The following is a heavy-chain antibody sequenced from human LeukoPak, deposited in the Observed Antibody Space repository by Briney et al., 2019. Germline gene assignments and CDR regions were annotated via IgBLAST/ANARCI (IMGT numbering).Heavy chain of an antibody. CDR1: GGSFSGYH. CDR2: INDRGRT. CDR3: AGDPTTVTSLPYYFDF. D-gene: IGHD4-17*01. V-gene: IGHV4-34*01. J-gene: IGHJ4*02. Sequence: SETLSLTCAVHGGSFSGYHWNWIRQSPSKGLEWIGEINDRGRTNYNPSLESRVTLSVDTSKKEFSLKLSAVTAADTAVYYCAGDPTTVTSLPYYFDFWGQGTLVSVSS.